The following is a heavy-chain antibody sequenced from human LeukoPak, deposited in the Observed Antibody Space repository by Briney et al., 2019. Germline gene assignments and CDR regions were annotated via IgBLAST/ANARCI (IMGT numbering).Heavy chain of an antibody. CDR1: RFPFSNAW. J-gene: IGHJ4*02. Sequence: TGGSLRLSCAASRFPFSNAWMHWVRQAPGKGLEWVGRIKNKSNGGTTDYAAPVKGRFPISRDDSKSTLYLQMSSLKTEDTAVYYWTTWVYYSGSGTWDWGQGTLVTVSS. V-gene: IGHV3-15*01. CDR3: TTWVYYSGSGTWD. CDR2: IKNKSNGGTT. D-gene: IGHD3-10*01.